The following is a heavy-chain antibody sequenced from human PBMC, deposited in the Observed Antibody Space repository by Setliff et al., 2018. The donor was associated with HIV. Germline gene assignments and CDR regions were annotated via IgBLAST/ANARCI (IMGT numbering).Heavy chain of an antibody. D-gene: IGHD2-15*01. CDR2: ISAYNGNT. J-gene: IGHJ4*02. V-gene: IGHV1-18*01. CDR3: ARDWEYCSGGSCYDY. CDR1: GYTFTSYG. Sequence: ASVKVSCKASGYTFTSYGISWVRQAPGQGLEWMGWISAYNGNTNYAQKLQGRVTMTTDTSTSTAYMELRSLRSDDTAVYYCARDWEYCSGGSCYDYWGQGTLVTVSS.